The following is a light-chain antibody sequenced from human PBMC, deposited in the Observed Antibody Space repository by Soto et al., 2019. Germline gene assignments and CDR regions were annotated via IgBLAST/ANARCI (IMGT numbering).Light chain of an antibody. CDR2: RNN. J-gene: IGLJ3*02. V-gene: IGLV1-47*01. Sequence: QPVLTQPPSASGTPGQRVTISCSGSSSNIGVVINYVYWYQQFPGTAPKLLIYRNNQRPSGVPDRFSGSKSGTSASLAISGLRSEDEADYYCASWDDSLRGWVFGGGTKLTVL. CDR1: SSNIGVVINY. CDR3: ASWDDSLRGWV.